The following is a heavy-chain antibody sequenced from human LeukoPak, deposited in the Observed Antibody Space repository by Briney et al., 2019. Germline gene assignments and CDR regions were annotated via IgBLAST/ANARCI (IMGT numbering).Heavy chain of an antibody. J-gene: IGHJ4*02. D-gene: IGHD3-10*01. V-gene: IGHV3-23*01. CDR1: GFTFSSYA. CDR3: AKRLTFGYYYGSGSYYNEFDY. CDR2: ISGSGGST. Sequence: GGSLRLSCAASGFTFSSYAMSWVRQAPGKGLEWVSAISGSGGSTYYAGSVKGRFTISRDNSKNTLYLQMNSLRAEDTAVYYCAKRLTFGYYYGSGSYYNEFDYWGQGTPVTASS.